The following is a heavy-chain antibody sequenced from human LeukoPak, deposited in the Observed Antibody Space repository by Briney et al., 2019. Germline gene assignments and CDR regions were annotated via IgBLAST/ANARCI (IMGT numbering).Heavy chain of an antibody. J-gene: IGHJ4*02. CDR2: IIPIFGTA. CDR1: GGTFSSYA. CDR3: ATPSGSNYVNFKFFDY. V-gene: IGHV1-69*05. Sequence: ASVKVSCKASGGTFSSYAISWVRQAPGQGLEWMGGIIPIFGTANYAQKFQGRVTITTDESTSTAYMELSSLRSEDTAVYYCATPSGSNYVNFKFFDYWGQGTLVTVSS. D-gene: IGHD3-10*01.